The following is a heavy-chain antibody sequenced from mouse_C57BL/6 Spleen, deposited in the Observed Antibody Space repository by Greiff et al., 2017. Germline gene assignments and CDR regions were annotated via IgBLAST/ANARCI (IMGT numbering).Heavy chain of an antibody. CDR3: ARAGLNAMGY. D-gene: IGHD1-3*01. V-gene: IGHV1-82*01. CDR1: GYAFSSSW. J-gene: IGHJ4*01. Sequence: VQLMESGPELVKPGASVKISCKASGYAFSSSWMNWVKQRPGKGLEWIGRIYPGDGDTNYNGKFKGKATLTEDKSSSPAYMQLSSLTSEDSAVYFCARAGLNAMGYWGQGTSVTVSS. CDR2: IYPGDGDT.